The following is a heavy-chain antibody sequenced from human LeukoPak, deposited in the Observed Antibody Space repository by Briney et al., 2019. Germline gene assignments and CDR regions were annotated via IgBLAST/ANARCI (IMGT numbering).Heavy chain of an antibody. J-gene: IGHJ4*02. CDR3: AKPSVAAAGKGWFDY. CDR1: GFTFSSYA. D-gene: IGHD6-13*01. Sequence: GGSLRLSCAASGFTFSSYAMSWVRQAPGKGLEWVSAISGSGGSTYYADSAKGRFTISRDNSKNTLYLQMNSLRAEDTAVYYCAKPSVAAAGKGWFDYWGQGTLVTVSS. CDR2: ISGSGGST. V-gene: IGHV3-23*01.